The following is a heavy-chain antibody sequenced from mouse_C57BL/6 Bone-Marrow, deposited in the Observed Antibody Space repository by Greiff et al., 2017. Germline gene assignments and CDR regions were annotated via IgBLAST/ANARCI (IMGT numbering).Heavy chain of an antibody. D-gene: IGHD4-1*01. J-gene: IGHJ3*01. CDR2: ISDGGSYT. CDR1: GFTFSSYA. V-gene: IGHV5-4*01. Sequence: EVHLVESGGGLVKPGGSLKLSCAASGFTFSSYAMSWVRQTPEKRLEWVATISDGGSYTYYPDNVKGGFTISTDNAQKNLYLQMSHLKSEETAMYYCARQVWTGTFAYWGQGTLVTVSA. CDR3: ARQVWTGTFAY.